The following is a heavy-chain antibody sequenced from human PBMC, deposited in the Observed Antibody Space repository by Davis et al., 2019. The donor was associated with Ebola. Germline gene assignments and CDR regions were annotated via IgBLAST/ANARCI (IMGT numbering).Heavy chain of an antibody. CDR1: GGTFSSYA. D-gene: IGHD3-10*01. J-gene: IGHJ6*02. CDR2: IIPIFGTA. CDR3: ARAAISVWFREGSYYYYGMDV. Sequence: SVKVSCKASGGTFSSYAISWVRQAPGQGLEWMGGIIPIFGTANYAQKFQGRVTITADKSTSTAYMELSSLRSEDTAVYYCARAAISVWFREGSYYYYGMDVWGQGTTVTVSS. V-gene: IGHV1-69*06.